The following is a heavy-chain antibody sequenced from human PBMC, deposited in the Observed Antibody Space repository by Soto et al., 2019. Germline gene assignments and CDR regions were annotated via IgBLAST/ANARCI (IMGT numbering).Heavy chain of an antibody. CDR2: IRSKAYGGTT. CDR3: TRDFYDILTGPTFDY. CDR1: GFTFGDYA. Sequence: GGSLRLSCTASGFTFGDYAMSWFRQAPGKGLEWVGFIRSKAYGGTTEYAASVKGRFTISRDDSKSIAYLQMNSLKTEDTAVYYCTRDFYDILTGPTFDYWGQGTLVTVSS. D-gene: IGHD3-9*01. J-gene: IGHJ4*02. V-gene: IGHV3-49*03.